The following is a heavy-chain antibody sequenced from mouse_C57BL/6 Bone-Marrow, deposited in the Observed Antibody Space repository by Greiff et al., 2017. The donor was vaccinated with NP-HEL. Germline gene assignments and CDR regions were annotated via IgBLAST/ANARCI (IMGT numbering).Heavy chain of an antibody. D-gene: IGHD2-3*01. J-gene: IGHJ4*01. V-gene: IGHV1-64*01. CDR1: GYTFTSYW. Sequence: QVQLQQSGAELVKPGASVKLSCKASGYTFTSYWMHWVKQRPGQGLEWIGMIHPNSGSTNYNEKFKSKATLTVDKSSSTAYMQLSSLTSEDSAVYYCARCDGYYDYAMDYWGQGTSVTVSS. CDR2: IHPNSGST. CDR3: ARCDGYYDYAMDY.